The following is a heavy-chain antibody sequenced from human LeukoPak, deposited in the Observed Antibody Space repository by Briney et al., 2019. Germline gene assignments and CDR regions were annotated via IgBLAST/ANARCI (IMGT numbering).Heavy chain of an antibody. CDR1: GYTFTSYY. D-gene: IGHD3-3*01. Sequence: ASVKVSCKASGYTFTSYYMHWVRQAPGQGLEWMGIINPSGGSTSYAQKFQGRVTMTRDTSTSTAYMELRSLRSDDTAVYYCARDELRFLEWVYYSGVAFDIWGQGTMVTVSS. CDR2: INPSGGST. J-gene: IGHJ3*02. V-gene: IGHV1-46*01. CDR3: ARDELRFLEWVYYSGVAFDI.